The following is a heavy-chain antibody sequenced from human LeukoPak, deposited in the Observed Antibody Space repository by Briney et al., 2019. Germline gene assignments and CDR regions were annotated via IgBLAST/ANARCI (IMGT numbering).Heavy chain of an antibody. CDR2: ISYDGSNK. V-gene: IGHV3-30-3*01. Sequence: GRSLRLSCAASGFTFSSYAMHWVRQAPSKGLEWVAVISYDGSNKYYADSVKGRFTISRDNSKNTLYLQMNSLRAEDTAVYYCARCTTGTTEIDYWGQGTLVTVSS. CDR1: GFTFSSYA. J-gene: IGHJ4*02. D-gene: IGHD1-1*01. CDR3: ARCTTGTTEIDY.